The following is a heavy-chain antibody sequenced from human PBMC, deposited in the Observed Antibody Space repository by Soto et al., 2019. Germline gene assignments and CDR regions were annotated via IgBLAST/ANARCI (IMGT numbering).Heavy chain of an antibody. CDR3: ARVWFYDSSGYYNYYYYGMDV. CDR1: GFTLSDYS. V-gene: IGHV3-21*01. Sequence: GGSLRLSCAASGFTLSDYSMNWVRQAPGKGLEWVSSITSGTYIYYADSVKGRFTISRDSAKNSLYLQMNSLRADDTAVYYCARVWFYDSSGYYNYYYYGMDVWGQGTKVTVSS. D-gene: IGHD3-22*01. J-gene: IGHJ6*02. CDR2: ITSGTYI.